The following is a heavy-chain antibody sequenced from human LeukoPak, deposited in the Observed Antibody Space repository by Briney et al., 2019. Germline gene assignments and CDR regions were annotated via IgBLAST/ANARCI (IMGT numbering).Heavy chain of an antibody. CDR3: TRRGAASDAFDI. CDR1: GFTFSSYW. Sequence: GGSLRLSCAASGFTFSSYWMHWVRQAPGKGLVWVSRIKYDGSSTNYADSVKGRFTISRDNAKNALYLQMNSLRAEDTAVYYCTRRGAASDAFDIWGQGTMVTVSS. D-gene: IGHD3-16*01. J-gene: IGHJ3*02. V-gene: IGHV3-74*01. CDR2: IKYDGSST.